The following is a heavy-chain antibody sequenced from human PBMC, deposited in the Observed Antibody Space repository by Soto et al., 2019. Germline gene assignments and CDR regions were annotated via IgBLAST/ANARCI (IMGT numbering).Heavy chain of an antibody. CDR2: INHSGST. D-gene: IGHD2-2*01. Sequence: SETLSLTCVVSGGSFSGYYWNWIRQPPGKGLEWIGEINHSGSTNYNPSLKSRVTISVGTSKNQLSLRLSSVTAADTAMYYCAVRYCRSTSCSTLDSWGQGTLVTVSS. CDR1: GGSFSGYY. J-gene: IGHJ4*02. V-gene: IGHV4-34*01. CDR3: AVRYCRSTSCSTLDS.